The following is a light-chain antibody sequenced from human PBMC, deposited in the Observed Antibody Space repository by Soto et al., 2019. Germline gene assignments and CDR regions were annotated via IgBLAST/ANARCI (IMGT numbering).Light chain of an antibody. CDR1: QSVSSSF. V-gene: IGKV3-20*01. CDR3: QQYDSSPWT. CDR2: GAS. J-gene: IGKJ1*01. Sequence: EIVLTQSPGTLSLSPGERATLSCRASQSVSSSFLAWYQQKPGQAPRLLIYGASSRATGIPDRFSGSGSGTDFALTISRLEPDDFAVYYCQQYDSSPWTFGQGTQVEIK.